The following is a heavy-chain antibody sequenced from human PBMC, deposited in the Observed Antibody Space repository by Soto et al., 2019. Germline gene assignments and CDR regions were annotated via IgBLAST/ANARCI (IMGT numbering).Heavy chain of an antibody. J-gene: IGHJ4*02. CDR2: ISWNSGSI. CDR1: GFTFGGYA. V-gene: IGHV3-9*01. CDR3: AKDMYRYCSSTSCSYFDY. D-gene: IGHD2-2*01. Sequence: LRLSCAASGFTFGGYAMHWGPQAPGKGLEWVSGISWNSGSIGYADSVKGRFTISRDNAKNSLYLQMNSLRAEDTALYYCAKDMYRYCSSTSCSYFDYWGQGTLVTVSS.